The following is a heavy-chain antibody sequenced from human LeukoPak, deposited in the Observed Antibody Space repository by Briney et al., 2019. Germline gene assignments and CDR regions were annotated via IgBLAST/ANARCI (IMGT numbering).Heavy chain of an antibody. V-gene: IGHV4-34*01. Sequence: PSETLSHTCAVHGGSFSGSYWSWIRQPPGMGLEWIGEINHSGSTNFNPSLKSRVTISVDTSKNQFSLKLSSVTAADTAVYYCARGNYYCSGSYFDYWGQGTLVTVSS. CDR1: GGSFSGSY. CDR3: ARGNYYCSGSYFDY. D-gene: IGHD3-10*01. J-gene: IGHJ4*02. CDR2: INHSGST.